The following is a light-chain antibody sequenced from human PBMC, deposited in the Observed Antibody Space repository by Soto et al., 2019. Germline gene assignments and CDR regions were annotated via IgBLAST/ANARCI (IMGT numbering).Light chain of an antibody. J-gene: IGKJ3*01. V-gene: IGKV3-15*01. CDR1: ESVHRN. CDR2: YAS. CDR3: QQYNNWPQT. Sequence: EMVMTQSPATLSVSPGERVTLSCRASESVHRNLAWYQQKHGQGPSLLIYYASTRATGVPDRFTGSGSGTEFTLTISSLQSEDSGVYHCQQYNNWPQTFGPGTKVEIK.